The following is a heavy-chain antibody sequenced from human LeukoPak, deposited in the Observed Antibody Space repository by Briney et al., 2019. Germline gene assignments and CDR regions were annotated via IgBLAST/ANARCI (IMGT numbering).Heavy chain of an antibody. CDR3: ARGGYSFAPGVLDI. V-gene: IGHV4-59*01. Sequence: SETLSLTCTVSGGSISSYYWSWIRQPPGKGLEWIGYIYYSGSTNYNPSLKSRVTISVDTSKNQFSLNLSSVTAADTAVYYCARGGYSFAPGVLDIWGQGTLVTVSP. D-gene: IGHD5-18*01. J-gene: IGHJ3*02. CDR1: GGSISSYY. CDR2: IYYSGST.